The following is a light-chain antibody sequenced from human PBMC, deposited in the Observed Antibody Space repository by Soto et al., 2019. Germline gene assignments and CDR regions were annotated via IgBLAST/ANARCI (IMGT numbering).Light chain of an antibody. V-gene: IGLV2-14*01. CDR1: SSDVGGYNY. Sequence: QSALTQPASVSGSPGQSITISCIGSSSDVGGYNYVSWYQHHPGRVPKPMIFEVNSRPSGVSDRFSGSKSGNAAFLTISGLQAEDEADYFCSSYSTTSTLVVFGGGTKLTVL. CDR3: SSYSTTSTLVV. J-gene: IGLJ3*02. CDR2: EVN.